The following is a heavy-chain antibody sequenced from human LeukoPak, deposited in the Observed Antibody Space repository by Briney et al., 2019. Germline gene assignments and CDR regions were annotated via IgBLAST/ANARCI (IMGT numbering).Heavy chain of an antibody. CDR2: ISSSSSYI. D-gene: IGHD6-19*01. CDR3: ARDSSGWYQKDY. Sequence: GGSLRLSCAASGFTFSSYSMNWVRQAPGKGLEWVSSISSSSSYIYYADSVKGRFTISRDNAKNSLYLQMNSLRAEDTAVYYCARDSSGWYQKDYWGQGTLVTVSS. V-gene: IGHV3-21*01. CDR1: GFTFSSYS. J-gene: IGHJ4*02.